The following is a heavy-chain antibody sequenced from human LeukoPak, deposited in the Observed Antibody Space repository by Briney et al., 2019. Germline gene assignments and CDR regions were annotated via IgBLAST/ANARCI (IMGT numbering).Heavy chain of an antibody. CDR2: NCGSGGST. V-gene: IGHV3-23*01. D-gene: IGHD6-6*01. Sequence: GGSLRLSCAASGFTFSSYAMSGVRQAPGRGLEWVSANCGSGGSTYYAHSVKGRFTISRDNSKNPLYLQLNSVRAEDTAVYYCPKGPIAARPHWFDPWGQGTLVTVSS. J-gene: IGHJ5*02. CDR1: GFTFSSYA. CDR3: PKGPIAARPHWFDP.